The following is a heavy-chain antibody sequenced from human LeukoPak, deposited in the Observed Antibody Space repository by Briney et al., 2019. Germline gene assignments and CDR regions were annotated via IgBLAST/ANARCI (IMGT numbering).Heavy chain of an antibody. J-gene: IGHJ4*02. CDR3: ARGKTGYCSSTSCRMVTFDY. V-gene: IGHV4-34*01. D-gene: IGHD2-2*01. CDR1: GGSFSGYY. CDR2: INHSGST. Sequence: PSETLSLTCAVYGGSFSGYYWSWIRQPPGKGLEWIGEINHSGSTNYNPSLKSRVTISVDTSKNQFSPKLSSVTAADTAVYYCARGKTGYCSSTSCRMVTFDYWGQGTLVTVSS.